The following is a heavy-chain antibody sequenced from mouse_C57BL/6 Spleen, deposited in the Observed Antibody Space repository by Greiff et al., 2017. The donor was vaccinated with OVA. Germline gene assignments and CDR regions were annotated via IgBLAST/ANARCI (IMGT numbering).Heavy chain of an antibody. Sequence: DVMLVESEGGLVQPGSSMKLSCTASGFTFSDYYMAWVRQVPEKGLEWVANINYDGSSTYYLDSLKSRFIISRDNAKNILYLQMSSLKSEDTATYYCARGWLLQGYYAMDYWGQGTSVTVSS. CDR3: ARGWLLQGYYAMDY. CDR1: GFTFSDYY. D-gene: IGHD2-3*01. V-gene: IGHV5-16*01. CDR2: INYDGSST. J-gene: IGHJ4*01.